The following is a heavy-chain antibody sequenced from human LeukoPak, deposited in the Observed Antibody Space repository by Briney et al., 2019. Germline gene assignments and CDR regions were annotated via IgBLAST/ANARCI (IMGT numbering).Heavy chain of an antibody. Sequence: GGSLRLSCVASGFSFSTYAMHWVRQAPGKGLEWVAVISFDGSKEYYAESVKGRFTISRDSSKNTLYLQVSRLRGEDTAVYYCARDLRPGYLFVYTFDVWGQGTMVTVSP. CDR1: GFSFSTYA. CDR3: ARDLRPGYLFVYTFDV. D-gene: IGHD3-9*01. CDR2: ISFDGSKE. J-gene: IGHJ3*01. V-gene: IGHV3-30*03.